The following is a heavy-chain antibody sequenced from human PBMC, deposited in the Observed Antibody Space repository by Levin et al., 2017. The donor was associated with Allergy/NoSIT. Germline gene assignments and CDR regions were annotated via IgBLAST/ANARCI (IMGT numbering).Heavy chain of an antibody. CDR1: GGSISSSSYY. V-gene: IGHV4-39*07. CDR2: IYYSGST. J-gene: IGHJ6*02. D-gene: IGHD6-19*01. CDR3: ARDRGYSSGWGASGYGMDV. Sequence: SETLSLTCTVSGGSISSSSYYWGWIRQPPGKGLEWIGSIYYSGSTYYNPSLKSRVTISVDTSKNQFSLKLSSVTAADTAVYYCARDRGYSSGWGASGYGMDVWGQGTTVTVSS.